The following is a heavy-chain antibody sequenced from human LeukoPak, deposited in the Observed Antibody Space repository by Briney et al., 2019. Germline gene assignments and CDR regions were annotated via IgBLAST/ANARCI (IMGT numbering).Heavy chain of an antibody. D-gene: IGHD2-15*01. J-gene: IGHJ1*01. CDR3: AKVRYCSGGSCLFPNANNLEYFQH. CDR1: GFTFSSYA. Sequence: TGGSLRLSCAASGFTFSSYAMSWVRQAPGKGLEWVSAISGSGGSTYYADSVKGRFTISRDNSKNTLYLQMNSLRAEDTAVYYCAKVRYCSGGSCLFPNANNLEYFQHWGQGTLVTVSS. V-gene: IGHV3-23*01. CDR2: ISGSGGST.